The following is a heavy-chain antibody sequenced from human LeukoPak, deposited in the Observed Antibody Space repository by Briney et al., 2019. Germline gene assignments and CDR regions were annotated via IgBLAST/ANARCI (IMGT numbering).Heavy chain of an antibody. CDR2: IYHSGST. CDR1: GGSISSSSYY. CDR3: ARDGGRGAAAV. J-gene: IGHJ4*02. V-gene: IGHV4-39*07. D-gene: IGHD6-13*01. Sequence: SETLSLTCTVSGGSISSSSYYWGWIRQPPEKGLEWIGSIYHSGSTYYNPSLKSRVTIAVETSKNQFSLKPSSVTAADKAVYYCARDGGRGAAAVWGQGTLVTVSS.